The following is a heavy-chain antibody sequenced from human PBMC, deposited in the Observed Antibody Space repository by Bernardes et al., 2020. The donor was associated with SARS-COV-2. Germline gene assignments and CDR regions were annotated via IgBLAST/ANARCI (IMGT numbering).Heavy chain of an antibody. V-gene: IGHV4-59*01. D-gene: IGHD2-8*01. CDR2: NYYNGDT. CDR3: ARENGVHRGGLDV. CDR1: GGSNNNY. Sequence: SETLSLTCSVSGGSNNNYWAWIRQPPGGGLEWIGYNYYNGDTYYNPSLKSRVSISVYTSKRQFTLRLTSLTAADTAVYFCARENGVHRGGLDVWGQGTTVIVSS. J-gene: IGHJ6*02.